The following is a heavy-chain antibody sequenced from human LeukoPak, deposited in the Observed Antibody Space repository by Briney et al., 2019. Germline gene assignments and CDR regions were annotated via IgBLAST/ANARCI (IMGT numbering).Heavy chain of an antibody. CDR1: GGSISSYY. CDR2: IYYSGST. J-gene: IGHJ5*02. D-gene: IGHD3-22*01. Sequence: PSETLSLTCTVSGGSISSYYWSWIRQPPGKGLEWIGYIYYSGSTNYNPSLKSRVTISVDTSKNQFSLKLSSVTAADTAVYYCARVQYDSSGYFGSSNWFDPWGQGTLVTVSS. CDR3: ARVQYDSSGYFGSSNWFDP. V-gene: IGHV4-59*01.